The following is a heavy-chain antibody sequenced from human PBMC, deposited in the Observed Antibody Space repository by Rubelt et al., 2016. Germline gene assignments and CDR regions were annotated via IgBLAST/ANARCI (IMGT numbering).Heavy chain of an antibody. CDR3: ARDRGDQLLLGAVWFDP. V-gene: IGHV4-4*07. J-gene: IGHJ5*02. D-gene: IGHD2-2*01. CDR2: IYTSGST. Sequence: QVQLQESGPGLVKPSQTLSLTCTVSGGSISSYYWSWIRQPAGKGLEWIGRIYTSGSTNYNPSLKGGVTMSVETAKNQCSLKLSSGTAADTAVYYCARDRGDQLLLGAVWFDPWGQGTLVTVSS. CDR1: GGSISSYY.